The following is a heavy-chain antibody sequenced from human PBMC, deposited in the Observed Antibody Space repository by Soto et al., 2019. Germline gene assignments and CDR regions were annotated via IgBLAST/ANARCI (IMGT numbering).Heavy chain of an antibody. D-gene: IGHD2-15*01. CDR3: ANDKVAGFSYYFDY. V-gene: IGHV3-9*01. J-gene: IGHJ4*02. CDR2: ISWNSGSI. Sequence: EVQLVESGGGLVQPGRSLRLSCAASGFTFDDYAMHWVRQAPGKGLEWVSGISWNSGSIGYADSVKGRFTISRDNAKNTLYLQMNSLRAEDTALDYCANDKVAGFSYYFDYWGQGTLVTVSS. CDR1: GFTFDDYA.